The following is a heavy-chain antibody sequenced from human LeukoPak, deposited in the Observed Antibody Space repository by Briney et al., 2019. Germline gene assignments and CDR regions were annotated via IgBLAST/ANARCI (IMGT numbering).Heavy chain of an antibody. CDR2: ISSSSSTI. CDR1: GFTFSDYY. Sequence: GGSLRLSCAASGFTFSDYYMSWIRQAPGKGLEWVSYISSSSSTIYYADSVKGRFTTSRDNAKNSLYLQMNSLRAEDTAVYYCARVRYSDSSVLTRKRSYYFDYWGQGTLVTVSS. V-gene: IGHV3-11*04. D-gene: IGHD3-22*01. CDR3: ARVRYSDSSVLTRKRSYYFDY. J-gene: IGHJ4*02.